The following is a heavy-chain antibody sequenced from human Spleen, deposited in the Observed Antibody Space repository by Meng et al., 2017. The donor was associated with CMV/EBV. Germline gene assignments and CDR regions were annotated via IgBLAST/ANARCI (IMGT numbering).Heavy chain of an antibody. CDR1: GFTVSDNY. J-gene: IGHJ4*02. CDR3: ARVAYGNYYDSSGYRPPNFFDS. Sequence: GGSLRLSCAVSGFTVSDNYMTWVRQAPGKGLEWVSLIYSGGTTRYKESVKGRFTISRDNSENMVYLLMNSLRAEDTTVYFCARVAYGNYYDSSGYRPPNFFDSWGQGTLVTVSS. CDR2: IYSGGTT. V-gene: IGHV3-53*01. D-gene: IGHD3-22*01.